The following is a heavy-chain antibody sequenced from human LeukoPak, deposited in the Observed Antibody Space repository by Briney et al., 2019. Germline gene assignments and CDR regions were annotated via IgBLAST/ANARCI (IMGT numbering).Heavy chain of an antibody. CDR2: IIPSSGYT. J-gene: IGHJ4*02. CDR3: ARGSSGYYYVHDY. CDR1: GFTFSDSY. Sequence: PGGSLRLSCAASGFTFSDSYMSWIRQAPGKGLEWVSYIIPSSGYTNYADSVKGRFTISRDNARNSLYLQMNSLRAEDTAVYYCARGSSGYYYVHDYWGQGTLVTVSS. D-gene: IGHD3-22*01. V-gene: IGHV3-11*06.